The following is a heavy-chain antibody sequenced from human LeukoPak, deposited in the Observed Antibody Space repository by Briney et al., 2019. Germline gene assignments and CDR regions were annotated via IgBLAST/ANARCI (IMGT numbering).Heavy chain of an antibody. V-gene: IGHV3-53*01. D-gene: IGHD4/OR15-4a*01. CDR1: GFTVSSNY. CDR2: ISNDGDT. Sequence: PGGSLRLSCAASGFTVSSNYMSWVRQGPGKGLECVSVISNDGDTYYADSVKGRFTISRDTSKNTVSLQMNSLRAEDTAVYYCARRAGAYSHPYDYWGQGTLVTVSS. CDR3: ARRAGAYSHPYDY. J-gene: IGHJ4*02.